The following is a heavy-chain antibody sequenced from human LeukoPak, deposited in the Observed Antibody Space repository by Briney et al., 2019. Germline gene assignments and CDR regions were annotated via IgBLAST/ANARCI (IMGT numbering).Heavy chain of an antibody. CDR2: INPSGGST. CDR1: GGTFSSYA. Sequence: GSSVKVSCEASGGTFSSYAISWVRQAPGQGLEWMGIINPSGGSTSYAQKFQGRVTMTRDTSTSTVYMELSSLRSEDTAVYYCARTTVTTYYFDYWGQGTLVTVSS. J-gene: IGHJ4*02. D-gene: IGHD4-17*01. V-gene: IGHV1-46*01. CDR3: ARTTVTTYYFDY.